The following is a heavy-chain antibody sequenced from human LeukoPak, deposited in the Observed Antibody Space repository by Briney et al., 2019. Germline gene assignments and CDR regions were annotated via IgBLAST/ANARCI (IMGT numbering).Heavy chain of an antibody. CDR3: ARDER. Sequence: GGSLRLSCAASGFTFSSYAMHWVRQAPGKGLEWVAVMSYDGSNKYYADSVKGRFTISRDNSENTLYLQMNSLRAEDTAVYYCARDERWGQGTLVTVSS. V-gene: IGHV3-30*04. CDR1: GFTFSSYA. CDR2: MSYDGSNK. J-gene: IGHJ4*02.